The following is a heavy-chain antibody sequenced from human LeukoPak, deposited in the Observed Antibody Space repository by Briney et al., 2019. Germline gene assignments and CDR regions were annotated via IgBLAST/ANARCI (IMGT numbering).Heavy chain of an antibody. D-gene: IGHD3-10*01. V-gene: IGHV4-39*07. CDR3: ARGHTRITMLRGSRSAYYFDY. J-gene: IGHJ4*02. CDR2: AYHTGAT. Sequence: PSETLSLTCSVSDVSISNNGRYWAWIRQSPGKGLEWIGSAYHTGATNYNPSLESRVSMSVDTSKNQFSLKLSSVTAADTAVYYCARGHTRITMLRGSRSAYYFDYWGQGTLVTISS. CDR1: DVSISNNGRY.